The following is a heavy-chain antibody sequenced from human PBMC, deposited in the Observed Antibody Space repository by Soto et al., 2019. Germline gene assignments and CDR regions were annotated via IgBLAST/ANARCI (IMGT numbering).Heavy chain of an antibody. V-gene: IGHV3-48*02. CDR1: GFTFSSYS. J-gene: IGHJ6*02. Sequence: EVQLVESGGGLVQPGGSLRLSCAASGFTFSSYSMNWVRQAPGKGLEWGAYISSSSSTIYYADSVKGRLTISRDNAKNSLYLQMNSLRDEDPAVYYCARERIAAACFGAGFYYGMDVWGQGTTVTVSS. CDR3: ARERIAAACFGAGFYYGMDV. CDR2: ISSSSSTI. D-gene: IGHD6-13*01.